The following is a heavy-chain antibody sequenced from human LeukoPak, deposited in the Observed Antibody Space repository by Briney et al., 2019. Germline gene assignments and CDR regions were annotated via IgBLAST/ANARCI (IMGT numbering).Heavy chain of an antibody. J-gene: IGHJ4*02. D-gene: IGHD3-10*01. Sequence: GGSLRLSCAASGFTFSSYAMSWVRQAPGKGLEWISCVSSSGATTYYADSVKGRFTISRDNAKNSLYMHMNSLRAEDTGVYYCARSTVVLWFGDQIPPFDSWGQGTLATVSS. CDR3: ARSTVVLWFGDQIPPFDS. CDR1: GFTFSSYA. V-gene: IGHV3-48*03. CDR2: VSSSGATT.